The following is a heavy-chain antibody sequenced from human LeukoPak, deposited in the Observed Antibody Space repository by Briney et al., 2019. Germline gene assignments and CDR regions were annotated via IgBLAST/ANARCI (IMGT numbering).Heavy chain of an antibody. V-gene: IGHV4-4*02. Sequence: NPSETLSLTCAVSGGSLSSNDWWSWVRQPPGKGLEWIGEIYHSGSANYNPSLKSRVTISVDKSKNQFSLQLSSVTSEDTAVYYCAREDDSGDITNDWFDPWGQGTLVTVSS. CDR1: GGSLSSNDW. CDR2: IYHSGSA. J-gene: IGHJ5*02. D-gene: IGHD1-26*01. CDR3: AREDDSGDITNDWFDP.